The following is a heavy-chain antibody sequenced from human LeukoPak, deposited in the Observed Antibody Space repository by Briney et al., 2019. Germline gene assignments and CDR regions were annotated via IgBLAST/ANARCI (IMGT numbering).Heavy chain of an antibody. CDR3: ARSYSTSHFYFDF. D-gene: IGHD2-2*01. V-gene: IGHV4-59*11. CDR2: MYYSGST. Sequence: PSETLSLTCTVSGDSISSLYWSWIRQPPGKGLEWIGYMYYSGSTNYNPSLKSRVTISVDTSKNQFSLKLSSVTAADTAVYYCARSYSTSHFYFDFWGQGALVTVSS. J-gene: IGHJ4*02. CDR1: GDSISSLY.